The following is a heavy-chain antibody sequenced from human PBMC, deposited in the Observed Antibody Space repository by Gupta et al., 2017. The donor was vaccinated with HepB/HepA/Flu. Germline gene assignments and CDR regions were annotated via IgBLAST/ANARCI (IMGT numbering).Heavy chain of an antibody. V-gene: IGHV3-23*01. J-gene: IGHJ4*02. CDR3: AKDSSSWYHDF. D-gene: IGHD6-13*01. CDR2: ISGGGSLT. Sequence: EVQLLESGGGLVQPGGSLRLSCAASGFTFSSYALSWVRQAPGKGLDWVSAISGGGSLTFYADSVKGRFTISRDNSKNTLYLQMNSLRAEDTAVYYCAKDSSSWYHDFWGQGTLVTVSS. CDR1: GFTFSSYA.